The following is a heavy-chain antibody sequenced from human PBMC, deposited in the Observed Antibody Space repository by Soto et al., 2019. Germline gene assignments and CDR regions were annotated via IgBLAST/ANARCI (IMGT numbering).Heavy chain of an antibody. CDR3: ARGRQQEGEYNWFDP. CDR2: TYYRSKWYN. V-gene: IGHV6-1*01. J-gene: IGHJ5*02. Sequence: SQPLSLTCSISWASVSSNSAACNCIRQSPSRGLEWLGRTYYRSKWYNDYAVSVKSRITINPDTSKNQFSLQLNSVTPEDTAVYYCARGRQQEGEYNWFDPWGQGTLVTVSS. CDR1: WASVSSNSAA. D-gene: IGHD3-16*01.